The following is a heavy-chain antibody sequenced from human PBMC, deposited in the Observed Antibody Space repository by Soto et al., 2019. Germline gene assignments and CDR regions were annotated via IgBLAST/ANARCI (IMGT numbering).Heavy chain of an antibody. Sequence: EVQLVESGGGLVKPGGSVRLSCAASGLTFSNAWMSWVRQAPGKGLEWVGRIKSKTAGGTTEYDAPVKDRFTISRDDSKNTLYLQMNRLKTEDTAVYYWARGHRSSGKIFDYWGQGTLVTVSS. CDR2: IKSKTAGGTT. CDR1: GLTFSNAW. D-gene: IGHD2-15*01. V-gene: IGHV3-15*01. J-gene: IGHJ4*02. CDR3: ARGHRSSGKIFDY.